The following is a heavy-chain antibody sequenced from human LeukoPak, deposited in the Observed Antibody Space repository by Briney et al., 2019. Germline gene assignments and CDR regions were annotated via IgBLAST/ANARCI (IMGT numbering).Heavy chain of an antibody. CDR2: LISKSGDT. J-gene: IGHJ4*02. D-gene: IGHD7-27*01. V-gene: IGHV1-8*01. CDR3: ARGPRNCGFDY. Sequence: ASVKVSCKASGCTFTSYDINWVRQATGQGLGWMGWLISKSGDTGYAQKFQGRDTMTRDTSISTAYTELSSLRSEDTAVYYCARGPRNCGFDYWGQGTLVTVSS. CDR1: GCTFTSYD.